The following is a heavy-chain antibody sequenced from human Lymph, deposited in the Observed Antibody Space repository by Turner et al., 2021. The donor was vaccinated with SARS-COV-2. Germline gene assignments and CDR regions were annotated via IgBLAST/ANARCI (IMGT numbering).Heavy chain of an antibody. V-gene: IGHV1-69*10. CDR2: TIPILRIA. J-gene: IGHJ6*02. CDR3: ARVVGGFGELGYYYYYGMDV. Sequence: QVQLVQSGAEVKKPGSSVKVSCKASGGTFSSYSISWVRQAPGQGLEWMGVTIPILRIATYAQKFQGRVTITADKSTSTAYMELSSLRSEDTAVFYCARVVGGFGELGYYYYYGMDVWGQGTTVTVSS. D-gene: IGHD3-10*01. CDR1: GGTFSSYS.